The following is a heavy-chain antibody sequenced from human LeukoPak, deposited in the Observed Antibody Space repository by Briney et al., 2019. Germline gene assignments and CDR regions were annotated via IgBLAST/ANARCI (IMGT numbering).Heavy chain of an antibody. V-gene: IGHV3-7*01. CDR1: GFTVSSYW. CDR2: IKQDGSEK. CDR3: ARGGQQRKRFDY. J-gene: IGHJ4*02. D-gene: IGHD2-15*01. Sequence: GGSLRLSCAAAGFTVSSYWMSSVRQAPGKGVEWGANIKQDGSEKYYVDSVKGRFTISRDNAKNSLYLQMNSLRAEDTAVYYCARGGQQRKRFDYWGQGTLVTVSS.